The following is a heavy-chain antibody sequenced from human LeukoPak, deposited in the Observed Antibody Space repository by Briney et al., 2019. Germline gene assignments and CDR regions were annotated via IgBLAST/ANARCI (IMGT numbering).Heavy chain of an antibody. V-gene: IGHV4-39*07. CDR1: GGSISTSNYY. Sequence: MASETLSLTCTVSGGSISTSNYYWGWIRQPPGKGLEWIGTIYYSGITYYNPSLKSRVTISVDTSKNQFSLKLSSVTAADTAMYYCARVTGSYYFYYYLDVWGKGTTVTVSS. CDR3: ARVTGSYYFYYYLDV. J-gene: IGHJ6*03. CDR2: IYYSGIT. D-gene: IGHD3-10*01.